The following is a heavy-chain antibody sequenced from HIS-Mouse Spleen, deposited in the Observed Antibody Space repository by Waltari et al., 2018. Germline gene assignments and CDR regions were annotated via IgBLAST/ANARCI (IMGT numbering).Heavy chain of an antibody. J-gene: IGHJ4*02. CDR3: ARDGGSQQLAY. D-gene: IGHD6-13*01. V-gene: IGHV3-74*01. Sequence: DSVKGRFTISRDNAKNTLYLQMNSLRAEDTAVYYCARDGGSQQLAYWGQGTLVTVSS.